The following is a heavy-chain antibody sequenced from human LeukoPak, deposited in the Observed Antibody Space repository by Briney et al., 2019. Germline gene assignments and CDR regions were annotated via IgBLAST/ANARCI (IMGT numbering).Heavy chain of an antibody. V-gene: IGHV4-39*07. D-gene: IGHD6-19*01. J-gene: IGHJ5*02. CDR3: ARGLTYSSGWYETPNWFDP. CDR2: IYYSGST. CDR1: GGSISSSSYY. Sequence: SETLSLTCTVSGGSISSSSYYWGWVRQPPGKGLEWLGCIYYSGSTYYNPSLKSRVTISVDTSKNQFSLKLSSVTAADTAVYYCARGLTYSSGWYETPNWFDPWGQGTLVTVSS.